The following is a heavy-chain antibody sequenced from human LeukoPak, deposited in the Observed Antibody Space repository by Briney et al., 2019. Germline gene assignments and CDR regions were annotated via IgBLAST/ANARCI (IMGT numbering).Heavy chain of an antibody. J-gene: IGHJ4*02. CDR2: ISYDGSNK. CDR3: ARDELPILTGYSFDY. CDR1: GFTFSSYA. D-gene: IGHD3-9*01. Sequence: PGGSLRLSCAASGFTFSSYAMHWVRQAPGKGLEWVAVISYDGSNKYYADSVKGRFTISRHNSKNTLYLQMNSLRAEDTAVYYCARDELPILTGYSFDYWGQGTLVTVSS. V-gene: IGHV3-30-3*01.